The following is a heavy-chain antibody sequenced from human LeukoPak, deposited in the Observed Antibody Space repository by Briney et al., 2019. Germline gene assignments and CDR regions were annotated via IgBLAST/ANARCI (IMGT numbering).Heavy chain of an antibody. CDR1: GFTFSRYW. J-gene: IGHJ3*02. CDR2: INSYGSST. D-gene: IGHD3-3*01. CDR3: ARDVGYDFWSGEAYAFDI. Sequence: QPGGSLRVSCEASGFTFSRYWMHWVRQAPGKGLVWVSRINSYGSSTSDADSVKGRFTISRDNARNTLYLQMNSLRVEDTAVYYCARDVGYDFWSGEAYAFDIWGQGTMVTVSS. V-gene: IGHV3-74*01.